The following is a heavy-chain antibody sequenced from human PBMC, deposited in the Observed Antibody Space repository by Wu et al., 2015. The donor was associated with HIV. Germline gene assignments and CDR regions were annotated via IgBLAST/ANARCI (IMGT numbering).Heavy chain of an antibody. CDR3: ARDPDLWHDYGDYGAHDAFDI. D-gene: IGHD4-17*01. CDR2: INPSGGST. V-gene: IGHV1-46*01. J-gene: IGHJ3*02. Sequence: QVQLVQSGAEVKKPGASVKVSCKASGYTFTSYYMHWVRQAPGQGLEWMGIINPSGGSTSYAQKFQGRVTMTRDTSTSTVYMELSSLRSEDTAVYYCARDPDLWHDYGDYGAHDAFDIWGQGTIGHRLF. CDR1: GYTFTSYY.